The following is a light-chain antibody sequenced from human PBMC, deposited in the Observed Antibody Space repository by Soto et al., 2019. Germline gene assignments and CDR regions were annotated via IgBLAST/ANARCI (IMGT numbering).Light chain of an antibody. CDR1: RSVRSN. CDR2: GAS. Sequence: EILMTQSPATLSVSPGERATLSCKASRSVRSNLAWYQQKPGQAPRLLISGASTRATGITDRFSGSGSGTKFTLTINSLQSEDFAVYYCQQYNYWPGTFGQGTKVDIK. V-gene: IGKV3-15*01. CDR3: QQYNYWPGT. J-gene: IGKJ1*01.